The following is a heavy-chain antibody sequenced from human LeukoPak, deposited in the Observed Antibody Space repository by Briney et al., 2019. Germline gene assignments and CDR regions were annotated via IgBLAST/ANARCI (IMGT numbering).Heavy chain of an antibody. CDR3: ARVPRHDAFDI. Sequence: GGSLRLSCAASGFTFSSYTMHWVRQAPGKGLEWVAVISFDGSNKYYADSVKGRFTISRDNAKNTLYLQMNSLRAEDTAVYYCARVPRHDAFDIWGQGTMVTVSS. V-gene: IGHV3-30-3*01. D-gene: IGHD6-25*01. CDR2: ISFDGSNK. CDR1: GFTFSSYT. J-gene: IGHJ3*02.